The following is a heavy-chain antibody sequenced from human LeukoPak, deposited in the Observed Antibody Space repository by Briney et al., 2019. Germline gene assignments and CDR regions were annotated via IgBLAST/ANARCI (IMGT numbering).Heavy chain of an antibody. CDR3: ARVDGATVTWWNNWFDP. V-gene: IGHV3-74*01. CDR2: INTDGSGT. CDR1: GFTFSNYW. J-gene: IGHJ5*02. D-gene: IGHD4-17*01. Sequence: GGSLRLSCAASGFTFSNYWMHWVRQAPGKGLVWVSLINTDGSGTSYADPVKGRFTISRDNAKNTLYLQMNSLRAEDTAMYYCARVDGATVTWWNNWFDPWGQGTLVTVSS.